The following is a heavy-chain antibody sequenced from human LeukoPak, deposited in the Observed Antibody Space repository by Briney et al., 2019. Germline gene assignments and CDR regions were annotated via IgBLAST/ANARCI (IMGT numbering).Heavy chain of an antibody. CDR1: GFIFSKDE. CDR2: ISSSGNGI. D-gene: IGHD3-10*01. Sequence: GGSLRLSCAASGFIFSKDEMNWVRQSPGKGLEWVAYISSSGNGIYYAVSVKGRFTISRDNTKNSLDLQMNSLRVDDTAIYYCARDLTRFDAWGQGILVTVSS. V-gene: IGHV3-48*03. J-gene: IGHJ5*02. CDR3: ARDLTRFDA.